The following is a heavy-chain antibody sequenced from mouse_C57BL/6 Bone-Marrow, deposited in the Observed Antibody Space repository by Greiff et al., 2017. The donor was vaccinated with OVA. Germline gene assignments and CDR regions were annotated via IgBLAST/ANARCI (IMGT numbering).Heavy chain of an antibody. CDR1: GYAFSSSW. J-gene: IGHJ2*01. CDR2: IYPGDGDT. CDR3: ARHKDGYYASYLDC. D-gene: IGHD2-3*01. Sequence: QVQLQQSGPELVKPGASVKISCKASGYAFSSSWMNWVKQRPGKGLEWIGRIYPGDGDTNYNGKFKGKATLTADTSSSTAYLQLSSLTSEDSAVYCCARHKDGYYASYLDCWGRGTTLTVSS. V-gene: IGHV1-82*01.